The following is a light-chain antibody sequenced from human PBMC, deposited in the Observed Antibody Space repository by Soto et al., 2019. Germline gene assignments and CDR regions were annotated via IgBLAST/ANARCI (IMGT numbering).Light chain of an antibody. CDR1: SGHSSYI. CDR3: SSYAGSNIVV. CDR2: LEGSGTY. J-gene: IGLJ2*01. Sequence: QLVLTQSSASSASLGSSVRLTCTLSSGHSSYIIAWHQQQPGKAPRYLMKLEGSGTYNKGSGVPDRFSGSSSGADRYLTISNLKLEDEADYYCSSYAGSNIVVFGGGTKLTVL. V-gene: IGLV4-60*01.